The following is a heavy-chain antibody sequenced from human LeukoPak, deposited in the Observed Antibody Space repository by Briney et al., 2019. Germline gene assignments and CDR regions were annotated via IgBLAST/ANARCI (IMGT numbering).Heavy chain of an antibody. CDR2: INPNSGVT. CDR1: GYIFSVFF. J-gene: IGHJ4*02. CDR3: ARDHNWGPDY. Sequence: ASVTVSCKASGYIFSVFFMHWVRQAPGQGLEWMGWINPNSGVTNYAQKFQGRVSLTRDTSISTAYMELSRLTSDDTAVYYCARDHNWGPDYWGQGTLVSVSS. V-gene: IGHV1-2*02. D-gene: IGHD7-27*01.